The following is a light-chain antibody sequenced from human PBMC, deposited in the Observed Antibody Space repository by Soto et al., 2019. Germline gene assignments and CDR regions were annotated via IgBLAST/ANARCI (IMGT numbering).Light chain of an antibody. CDR1: QSVSSSY. CDR3: QHSGSSPWT. V-gene: IGKV3-20*01. Sequence: EIVLTQSPGTLSLSPGQRATLSCRASQSVSSSYLAWYQQKPGQAPRLLIYGASSRATGIPDRFSGSGSATAFTLTISRLAPADFAVYYCQHSGSSPWTFGQGTKVEIK. J-gene: IGKJ1*01. CDR2: GAS.